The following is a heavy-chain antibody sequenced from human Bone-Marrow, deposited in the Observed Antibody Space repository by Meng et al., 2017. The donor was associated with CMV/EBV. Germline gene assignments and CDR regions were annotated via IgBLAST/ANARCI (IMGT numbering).Heavy chain of an antibody. CDR1: FTFSGYA. V-gene: IGHV3-23*01. CDR3: GPNVGGYYDSSGYVDY. J-gene: IGHJ4*02. Sequence: FTFSGYAMSWVRQAPGKGLEWVSAMSGSGGSTYYADSVKGRFTISRDNSKKTLYLQMNSLRAEDTAVYYCGPNVGGYYDSSGYVDYWGQGTLVTVSS. CDR2: MSGSGGST. D-gene: IGHD3-22*01.